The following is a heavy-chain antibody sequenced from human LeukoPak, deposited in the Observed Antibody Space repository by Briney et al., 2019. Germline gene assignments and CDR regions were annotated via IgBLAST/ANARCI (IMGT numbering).Heavy chain of an antibody. J-gene: IGHJ6*02. CDR1: GFTFSSYS. D-gene: IGHD1-26*01. CDR3: AREVPSGSYYYYYGMDV. V-gene: IGHV3-21*01. CDR2: ISSSSSYI. Sequence: GGSLRLSCAASGFTFSSYSMNWVRQAPGKGLEWVSSISSSSSYIYYADSVKGRFTISRDNAKNSLYLQMNSLRAEDTAVYYCAREVPSGSYYYYYGMDVWGQGTTVTVSS.